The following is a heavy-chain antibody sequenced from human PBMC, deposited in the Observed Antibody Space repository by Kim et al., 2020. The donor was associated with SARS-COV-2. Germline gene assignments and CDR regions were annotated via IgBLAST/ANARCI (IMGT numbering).Heavy chain of an antibody. Sequence: NPSLKSRVTISVDTSKNQFSLKLSSVTAADTAVYYCSSSGYSYGYYFDYWGQGTLVTVSS. J-gene: IGHJ4*02. V-gene: IGHV4-34*01. D-gene: IGHD5-18*01. CDR3: SSSGYSYGYYFDY.